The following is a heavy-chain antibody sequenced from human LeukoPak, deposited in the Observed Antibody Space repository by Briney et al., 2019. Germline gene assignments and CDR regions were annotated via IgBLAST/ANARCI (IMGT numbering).Heavy chain of an antibody. CDR1: GYTFTSYY. D-gene: IGHD4-11*01. V-gene: IGHV1-46*01. CDR2: INPSGGST. J-gene: IGHJ6*03. CDR3: ARDKGTTAHYYYYYMDV. Sequence: ASVKVSCKASGYTFTSYYMHWVRQAPGQGLEWMGIINPSGGSTSYAQKFQGRVTMTRDTSTSTVYMELSSLRSEDTAVYYCARDKGTTAHYYYYYMDVWGKGTTVTVSS.